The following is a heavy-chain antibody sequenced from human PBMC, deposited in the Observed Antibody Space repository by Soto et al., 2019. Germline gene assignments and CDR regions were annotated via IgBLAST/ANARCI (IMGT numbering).Heavy chain of an antibody. CDR3: ARHGWSGRHYYYYMDV. D-gene: IGHD3-3*01. Sequence: PSETLSLTCTVSGGSISSYYWSWIRQPPGKGLEWIGYIYYSGSTNYNPSLKSRVTISVDTSKNQFSLKLSSVTAADTAVYYCARHGWSGRHYYYYMDVWGKGTTVTVSS. J-gene: IGHJ6*03. CDR2: IYYSGST. CDR1: GGSISSYY. V-gene: IGHV4-59*08.